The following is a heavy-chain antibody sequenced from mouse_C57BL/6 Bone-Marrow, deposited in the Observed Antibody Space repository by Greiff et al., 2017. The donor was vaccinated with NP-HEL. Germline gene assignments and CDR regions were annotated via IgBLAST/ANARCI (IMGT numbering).Heavy chain of an antibody. V-gene: IGHV5-4*01. CDR2: ISDGGSYT. Sequence: EVMLVESGGGLVKPGGSLKLSCAASGFTFSSYAMSWVRQTPEKRLEWVATISDGGSYTYYPDNVKGRFTISRDHANNNLYLQMSHLKAEDTAMYYCARDLSPIYYDYDGFAYGGQGTLVTVSA. CDR3: ARDLSPIYYDYDGFAY. J-gene: IGHJ3*01. CDR1: GFTFSSYA. D-gene: IGHD2-4*01.